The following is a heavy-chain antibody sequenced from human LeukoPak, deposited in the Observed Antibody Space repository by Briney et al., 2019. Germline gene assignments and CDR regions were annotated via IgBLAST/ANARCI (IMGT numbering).Heavy chain of an antibody. J-gene: IGHJ5*02. V-gene: IGHV4-34*01. CDR1: GGSLSAYY. Sequence: SETLSLTCAVYGGSLSAYYWTWIRQPPGKGLEWIGEINHSGSTNYNPSLKSRVTISVDTSKNQFSLKLSSVTAADTAVYYCARTAYASIYNWFDPWGQGTLVTVSS. CDR2: INHSGST. D-gene: IGHD3-16*01. CDR3: ARTAYASIYNWFDP.